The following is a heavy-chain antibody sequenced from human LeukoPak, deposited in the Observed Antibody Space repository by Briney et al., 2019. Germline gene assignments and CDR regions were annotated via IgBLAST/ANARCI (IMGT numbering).Heavy chain of an antibody. J-gene: IGHJ4*02. D-gene: IGHD3-10*01. CDR2: IWYDGSNK. CDR1: GFTFSSYG. CDR3: ARDRGGRFGELLAFDY. Sequence: GGSLRLSCAASGFTFSSYGMHWVRQAPGKGLEWVAFIWYDGSNKYYADSVKGRFTISRDNSKNTLYLQMNSLRAEDTAVYYCARDRGGRFGELLAFDYWGQGTLVTVSS. V-gene: IGHV3-30*02.